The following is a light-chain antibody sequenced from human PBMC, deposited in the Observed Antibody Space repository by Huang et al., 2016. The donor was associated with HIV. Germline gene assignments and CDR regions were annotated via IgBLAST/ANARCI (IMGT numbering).Light chain of an antibody. CDR1: QTISSY. Sequence: DIQMTQSPSSLFASVGDRVTITCRASQTISSYLNWYQQKPGKAPPLLIYASSSLQSGVPSRFSGSGSGTDFTLTISSLQPEDFATYYCQQSYSAPPLTFGGGTKVEI. CDR2: ASS. J-gene: IGKJ4*01. CDR3: QQSYSAPPLT. V-gene: IGKV1-39*01.